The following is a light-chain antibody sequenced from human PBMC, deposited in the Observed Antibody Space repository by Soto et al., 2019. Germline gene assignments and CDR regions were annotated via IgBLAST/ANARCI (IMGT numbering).Light chain of an antibody. J-gene: IGKJ4*01. CDR1: QGISSW. CDR2: AAS. Sequence: DTQMTQSPSSLSASVGDRVTITCRASQGISSWLAWYQQKPEKAPKLLISAASSLQSGVPTRFSGSGSGTDFTLTIWSLQPEDFATYFCQQGNSFPLAFGGGTKVDIK. CDR3: QQGNSFPLA. V-gene: IGKV1-12*01.